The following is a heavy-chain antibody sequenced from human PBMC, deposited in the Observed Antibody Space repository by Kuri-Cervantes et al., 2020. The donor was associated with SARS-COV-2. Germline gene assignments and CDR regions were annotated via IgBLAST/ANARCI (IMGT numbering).Heavy chain of an antibody. CDR1: GFSFNNYG. CDR3: AREGDIVVVHDAFDI. Sequence: LSLTCAASGFSFNNYGMHWVRQAPGKGPQWVAFIRYDGSNNYYLDSVKGRFTISRDNSKNTLCLQMNSLRAEDTAVYYCAREGDIVVVHDAFDIWGQGTMVTVSS. V-gene: IGHV3-30*02. J-gene: IGHJ3*02. D-gene: IGHD2-2*01. CDR2: IRYDGSNN.